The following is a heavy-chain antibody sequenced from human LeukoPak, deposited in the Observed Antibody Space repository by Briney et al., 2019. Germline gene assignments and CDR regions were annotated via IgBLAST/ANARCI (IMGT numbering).Heavy chain of an antibody. J-gene: IGHJ5*02. CDR2: IGGGDT. CDR1: GFTFSSYE. V-gene: IGHV3-23*01. D-gene: IGHD1/OR15-1a*01. Sequence: GGSLRLSCAASGFTFSSYEMNWVRQAPGKGLEWVSTIGGGDTYYADSVKGRFTISRDDSKNTLYLQMNSLTAEDTALYYCAKDGISFNNHYDWFDPWGQGTLVTVSS. CDR3: AKDGISFNNHYDWFDP.